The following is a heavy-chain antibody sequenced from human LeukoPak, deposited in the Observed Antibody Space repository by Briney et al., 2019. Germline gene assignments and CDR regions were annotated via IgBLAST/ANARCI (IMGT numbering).Heavy chain of an antibody. CDR1: GYTFTSYG. J-gene: IGHJ4*02. D-gene: IGHD5-12*01. V-gene: IGHV1-18*01. CDR3: ARGSGYSGYEPIDY. Sequence: GASVKVSCKASGYTFTSYGISWVRQAPGQGLEWMGLISAYNGNTNYAQKLQGRVTMTTDTSTSTAYMELRSLRPDDTAVYYCARGSGYSGYEPIDYWGQGTLVTVSS. CDR2: ISAYNGNT.